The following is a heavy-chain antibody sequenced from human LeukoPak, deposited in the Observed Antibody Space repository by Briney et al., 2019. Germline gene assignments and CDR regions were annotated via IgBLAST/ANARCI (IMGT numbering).Heavy chain of an antibody. J-gene: IGHJ4*02. CDR3: ARGNTCGN. D-gene: IGHD1/OR15-1a*01. CDR1: GFTFSSFW. CDR2: IKEDGSEK. V-gene: IGHV3-7*01. Sequence: PGGSLRLSCAASGFTFSSFWMAWVRQAPGKGLEWVATIKEDGSEKYYVDSVKGRFTISRDNAKNSLELQINSLRAEDTAVYYCARGNTCGNWGQGTLVTVSS.